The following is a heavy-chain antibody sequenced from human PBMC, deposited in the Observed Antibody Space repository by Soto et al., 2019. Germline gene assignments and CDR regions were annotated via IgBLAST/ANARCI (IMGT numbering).Heavy chain of an antibody. J-gene: IGHJ5*02. CDR2: IYYEST. CDR3: VRAYYDTSGYSLDP. D-gene: IGHD3-22*01. Sequence: QVQLQESGPGLVKPSETLSLTCTVSGGSISSYYWSWIRQPPGKGLEWIGYIYYESTNYNPSLKSRVTMSVDTAQNQFSLRLTSGTAADTAVYYCVRAYYDTSGYSLDPWGQGTLVTVSS. CDR1: GGSISSYY. V-gene: IGHV4-59*01.